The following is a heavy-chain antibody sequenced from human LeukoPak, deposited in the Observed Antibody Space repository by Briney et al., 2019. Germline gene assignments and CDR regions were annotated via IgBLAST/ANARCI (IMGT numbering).Heavy chain of an antibody. J-gene: IGHJ4*02. CDR2: IYTSGST. D-gene: IGHD3-10*01. Sequence: SQTLSLTCTVSGGSISSGSYYWSWIRQPAGKGLEWIGRIYTSGSTNYNPSLKSRVTISVDTSKDQFSLKLSSVTAADTAVYYCARLNYGSGSSFDYWGQGTLVTVSS. CDR1: GGSISSGSYY. V-gene: IGHV4-61*02. CDR3: ARLNYGSGSSFDY.